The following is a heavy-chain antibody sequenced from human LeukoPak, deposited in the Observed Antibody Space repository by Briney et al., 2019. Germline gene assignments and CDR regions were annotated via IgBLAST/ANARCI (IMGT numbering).Heavy chain of an antibody. CDR2: ISSSSSYI. CDR3: ARGGRFLEWTDNDAFDI. V-gene: IGHV3-21*01. Sequence: GGSLRLSCAASGFTFSSYSMNWVRQAPGKGLEWVSSISSSSSYIYYADSVKGRFTISRDNAKNSLYLQMNSLRAEDTAVYYCARGGRFLEWTDNDAFDIWGQGTMVTVSS. CDR1: GFTFSSYS. J-gene: IGHJ3*02. D-gene: IGHD3-3*01.